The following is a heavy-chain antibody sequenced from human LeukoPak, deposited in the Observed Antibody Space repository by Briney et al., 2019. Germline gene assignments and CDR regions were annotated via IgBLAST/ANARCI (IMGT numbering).Heavy chain of an antibody. CDR2: ISGSGGST. CDR3: AKDKDCSSTSCYIGWFDP. Sequence: GGSLRLSCAASGFTFSSYAMSWVRQAPGKGLEWVSAISGSGGSTYYADSVKGRFTISRDNSKNTLYLQMNSLRAEDTAVYYCAKDKDCSSTSCYIGWFDPWGQGTVATVSS. J-gene: IGHJ5*02. V-gene: IGHV3-23*01. CDR1: GFTFSSYA. D-gene: IGHD2-2*02.